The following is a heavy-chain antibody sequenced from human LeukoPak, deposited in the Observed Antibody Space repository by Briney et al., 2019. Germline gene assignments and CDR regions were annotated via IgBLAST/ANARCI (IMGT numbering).Heavy chain of an antibody. Sequence: SGGSLRLSCAASGFTVSNSYMSWVRQAPGKGLEGVSVIYGGGSTHYAEAVKGRFTISRDSSKNTLYLLMNSLRAEDTAVYFCAGDRYYHDSSANYYYTDVWGKGTTVTVSS. CDR1: GFTVSNSY. CDR2: IYGGGST. V-gene: IGHV3-53*01. D-gene: IGHD3-22*01. J-gene: IGHJ6*03. CDR3: AGDRYYHDSSANYYYTDV.